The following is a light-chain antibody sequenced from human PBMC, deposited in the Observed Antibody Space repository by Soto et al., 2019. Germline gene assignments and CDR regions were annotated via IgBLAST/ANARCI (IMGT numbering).Light chain of an antibody. CDR3: GSWDSSLTYV. J-gene: IGLJ1*01. Sequence: QSVLTQPPSVSAAPGQKVTISCSGSSSNIGNNFVTWYQQLQGTAPKLLIYDNNKRPSGIPDRFSGSQSGTSATLGITGLQTGDEAVYYCGSWDSSLTYVFGTGTKLTVL. CDR2: DNN. V-gene: IGLV1-51*01. CDR1: SSNIGNNF.